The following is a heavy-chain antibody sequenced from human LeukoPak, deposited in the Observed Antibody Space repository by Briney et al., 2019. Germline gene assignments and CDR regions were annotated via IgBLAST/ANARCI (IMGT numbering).Heavy chain of an antibody. Sequence: ASVKVSCKASGYTFTGYYMHWVRQAPGQGLEWVGRINPNSGGTNYAQKIQGRVTMTRDTSISTASMELSRLRSDDTAVYYCARGQWRGEPADYWGQGTLVTVSS. V-gene: IGHV1-2*06. J-gene: IGHJ4*02. CDR3: ARGQWRGEPADY. CDR1: GYTFTGYY. CDR2: INPNSGGT. D-gene: IGHD6-19*01.